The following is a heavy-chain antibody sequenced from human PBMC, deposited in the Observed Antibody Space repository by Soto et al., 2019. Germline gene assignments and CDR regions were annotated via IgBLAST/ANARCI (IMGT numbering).Heavy chain of an antibody. CDR1: GFTFSNYW. CDR3: ARLPVDTSTGFDY. D-gene: IGHD5-18*01. Sequence: EVQLVESGGVLVQPGGSLRLSCAASGFTFSNYWMHWVRQAPGKRLVWVSRINSDGSSTNYAYSVKGRFTISRDNAKNTLYLQMNSLRAEDTAVYYCARLPVDTSTGFDYWGQGTLVTVSS. CDR2: INSDGSST. J-gene: IGHJ4*02. V-gene: IGHV3-74*01.